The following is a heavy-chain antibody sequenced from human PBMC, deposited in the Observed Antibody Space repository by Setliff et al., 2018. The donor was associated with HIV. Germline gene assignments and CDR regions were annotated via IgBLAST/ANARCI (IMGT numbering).Heavy chain of an antibody. J-gene: IGHJ4*02. V-gene: IGHV1-69*13. CDR2: IVPIFGTA. Sequence: ASVKVSCKASGGTFSSCAISWVRQAPGQGLEWMGGIVPIFGTANYAQKFQGRVTITADESTSTAYMELSSLRSEDTAVYYCARDFTGGDGYNFWDYWGQGTLVTVSS. CDR3: ARDFTGGDGYNFWDY. D-gene: IGHD3-3*01. CDR1: GGTFSSCA.